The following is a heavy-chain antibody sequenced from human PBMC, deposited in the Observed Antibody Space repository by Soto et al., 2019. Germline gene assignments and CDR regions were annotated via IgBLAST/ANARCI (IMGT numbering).Heavy chain of an antibody. Sequence: PSETLSLTCAVYGGSFSGYYWSWIRQPPGKGLEWIGEINHSGSTNYNPSLKSRVTISVDTSKNQFSLKLSSVTAADTAVYYCARGVEQWLVQRRRNWFYPWGQGTLVTVS. V-gene: IGHV4-34*01. D-gene: IGHD6-19*01. CDR3: ARGVEQWLVQRRRNWFYP. CDR2: INHSGST. CDR1: GGSFSGYY. J-gene: IGHJ5*02.